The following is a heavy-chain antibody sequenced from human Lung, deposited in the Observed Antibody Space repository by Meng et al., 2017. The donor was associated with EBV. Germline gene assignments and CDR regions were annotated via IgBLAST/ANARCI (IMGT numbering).Heavy chain of an antibody. CDR1: GGSISRSNW. CDR3: ARVGYYYDRSGPYAAAFDN. D-gene: IGHD3-22*01. V-gene: IGHV4-4*02. CDR2: IYHSGTT. Sequence: QGRLQEAGAGLAMPSGTLSLTCTVSGGSISRSNWWSWVRQSPQKGLEWIGEIYHSGTTNYNPSLKSRVTILVDKSKTQFSLKLSSVTAADTAVYYCARVGYYYDRSGPYAAAFDNWGQGTLVTVSS. J-gene: IGHJ4*02.